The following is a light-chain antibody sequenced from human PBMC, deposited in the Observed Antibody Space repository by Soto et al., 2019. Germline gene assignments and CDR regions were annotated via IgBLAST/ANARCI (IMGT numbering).Light chain of an antibody. CDR3: SSYATSSTLDVV. J-gene: IGLJ2*01. V-gene: IGLV2-14*01. Sequence: QSVLTQPASVSGSPGQSITISCTGTSSDFGGYTYVSWYQQHPGKAPKLIIYDVSNRPSGVSYRFSGSESGNTASLTISGLRAEDEADYYCSSYATSSTLDVVFGGGTKLTVL. CDR2: DVS. CDR1: SSDFGGYTY.